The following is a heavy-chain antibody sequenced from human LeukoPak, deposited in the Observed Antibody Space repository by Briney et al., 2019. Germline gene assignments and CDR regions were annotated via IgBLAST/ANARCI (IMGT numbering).Heavy chain of an antibody. J-gene: IGHJ4*02. CDR2: ISGSGSGGST. CDR1: GFTFSNYW. V-gene: IGHV3-23*01. Sequence: GGSLRLSCEVSGFTFSNYWMMWVRQAPGKGLEGVSSISGSGSGGSTYYADSVKGRFTSSRDNSKNTLYLEMNSLRAEVTAVYYCAKSGYNRFDYWGQGTLVTVSS. D-gene: IGHD5-24*01. CDR3: AKSGYNRFDY.